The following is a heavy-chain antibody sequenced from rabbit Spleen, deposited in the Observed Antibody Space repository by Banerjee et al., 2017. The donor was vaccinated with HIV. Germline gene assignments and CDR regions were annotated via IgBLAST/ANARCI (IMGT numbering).Heavy chain of an antibody. Sequence: QSLEESGGGLVKPGASLTLTCKASGLDFSGDSYDSYMCWVRQAPGKGLEWIACINIVTGKSVYASWAKGRFTMSRTSSTTVTLQMTSLTAADTATYFCARDLVAAIGWNFNLWGQGTLVTVS. CDR1: GLDFSGDSY. J-gene: IGHJ4*01. CDR2: INIVTGKS. D-gene: IGHD3-1*01. CDR3: ARDLVAAIGWNFNL. V-gene: IGHV1S40*01.